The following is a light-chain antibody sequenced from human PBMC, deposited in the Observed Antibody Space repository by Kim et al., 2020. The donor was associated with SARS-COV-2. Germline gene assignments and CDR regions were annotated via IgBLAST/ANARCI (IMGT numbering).Light chain of an antibody. CDR3: QQYGSSPAT. CDR1: QSVSSSY. V-gene: IGKV3-20*01. CDR2: GSS. Sequence: LSPGERAPLSCRASQSVSSSYLAWYQQKPGQAPRLLIYGSSSRATGIPDRFSGSGSGTDFTLTISRLEPEDFAVYYCQQYGSSPATFGQGTKLEI. J-gene: IGKJ2*01.